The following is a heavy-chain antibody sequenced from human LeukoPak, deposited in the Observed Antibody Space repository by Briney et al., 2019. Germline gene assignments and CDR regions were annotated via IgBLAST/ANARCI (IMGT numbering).Heavy chain of an antibody. CDR2: INPNSGGT. CDR3: ARGSSMVRGALGY. Sequence: ASVKVSCKASGYTFTGYYMHWVQQAPGQGLEWMGRINPNSGGTNYAQKFQGRVTMTRDTSISAAYMELSRLRSDDTAVYYCARGSSMVRGALGYWGQGTLVTVSS. V-gene: IGHV1-2*06. D-gene: IGHD3-10*01. CDR1: GYTFTGYY. J-gene: IGHJ4*02.